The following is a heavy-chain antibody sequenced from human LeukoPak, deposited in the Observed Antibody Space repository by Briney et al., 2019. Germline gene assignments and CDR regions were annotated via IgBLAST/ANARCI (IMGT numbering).Heavy chain of an antibody. CDR1: GGSISSGDYY. D-gene: IGHD2-2*01. CDR2: IYYSGST. V-gene: IGHV4-30-4*01. CDR3: ARVPAAHGGYYFDY. Sequence: SQTLSLTCTVSGGSISSGDYYWSWIRQPPGKGLEWIGYIYYSGSTYYNPSLKSRVTIAVDTSKNQFSRELSSVPAANTAVYYCARVPAAHGGYYFDYWGQGTLVTVSS. J-gene: IGHJ4*02.